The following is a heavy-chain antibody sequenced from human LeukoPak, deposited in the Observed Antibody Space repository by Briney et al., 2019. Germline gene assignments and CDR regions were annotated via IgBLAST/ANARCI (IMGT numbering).Heavy chain of an antibody. CDR3: AHYKLGWQPAAGDAFDI. CDR2: IIPILNIA. J-gene: IGHJ3*02. D-gene: IGHD3-10*01. V-gene: IGHV1-69*04. Sequence: ASVKVSCKASGGTFSSYGIIWVRQAPGQGLEWMGRIIPILNIADYAQKFQGRVTMTEDTSTDTAYTELSSLRSEDTAVYYCAHYKLGWQPAAGDAFDIWGQGTMVTVSS. CDR1: GGTFSSYG.